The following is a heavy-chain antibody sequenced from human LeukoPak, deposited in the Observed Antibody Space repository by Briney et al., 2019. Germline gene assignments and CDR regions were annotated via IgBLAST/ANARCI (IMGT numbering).Heavy chain of an antibody. D-gene: IGHD2-15*01. CDR2: ITGSGTTI. CDR1: GFTFSSYE. J-gene: IGHJ4*02. CDR3: ARDSGGNFGY. V-gene: IGHV3-48*03. Sequence: HAGGSLRLSCAASGFTFSSYEMNWVRQAPGKGLEWVSYITGSGTTIHYADTVKGRFTISRDNAKNSLYLQMNSLRAEDTAVYYCARDSGGNFGYWGQGTLVTVSS.